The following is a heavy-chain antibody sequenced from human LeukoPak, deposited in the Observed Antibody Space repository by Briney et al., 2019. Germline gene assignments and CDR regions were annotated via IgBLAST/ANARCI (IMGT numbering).Heavy chain of an antibody. V-gene: IGHV3-23*01. Sequence: GGSLRLSCAASGFTFSTYAMSWVRQAPEKGLEWVSLIGGSDGRTRYADSVKGRFTISRDNSKNTLYLEMNSLRPEDTAVYFCARRDGGAPGRGSDFWGQGTLVTVSS. J-gene: IGHJ4*02. D-gene: IGHD6-13*01. CDR3: ARRDGGAPGRGSDF. CDR1: GFTFSTYA. CDR2: IGGSDGRT.